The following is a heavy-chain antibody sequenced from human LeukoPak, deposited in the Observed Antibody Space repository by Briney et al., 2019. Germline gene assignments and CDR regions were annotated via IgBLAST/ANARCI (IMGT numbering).Heavy chain of an antibody. V-gene: IGHV3-30*18. Sequence: GRSLRLSCASSGFSFSNYEMDWVRQAPGKGLEWVALISFDGSAKYYADSVKGRFTISRDNSKNTLYLQMNSLRAEDTAVYYCAKPLTYYYDSGNFYNGPFFDCWGQGTLVTVYS. CDR3: AKPLTYYYDSGNFYNGPFFDC. CDR2: ISFDGSAK. D-gene: IGHD3-10*01. CDR1: GFSFSNYE. J-gene: IGHJ4*02.